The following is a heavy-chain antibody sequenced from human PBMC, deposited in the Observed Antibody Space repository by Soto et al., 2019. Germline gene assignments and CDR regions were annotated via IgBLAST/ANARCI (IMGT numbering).Heavy chain of an antibody. Sequence: EVQLVESGGGLVQPGGSLKLSCAASGLSFSDSAMHWVRQPSGKGLEWLGRIRSKANSYATAYSASVKGMFIISRDDSKYTAYLQMNSLKTEDTAVYYCTRRIEATRGAGGYFDLWGRGTLVTVSS. CDR1: GLSFSDSA. J-gene: IGHJ2*01. CDR3: TRRIEATRGAGGYFDL. V-gene: IGHV3-73*02. D-gene: IGHD2-15*01. CDR2: IRSKANSYAT.